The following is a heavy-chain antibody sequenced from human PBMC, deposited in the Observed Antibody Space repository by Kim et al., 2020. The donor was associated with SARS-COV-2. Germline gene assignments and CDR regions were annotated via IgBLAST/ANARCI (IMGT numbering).Heavy chain of an antibody. CDR1: GFTVSSNY. D-gene: IGHD2-21*02. V-gene: IGHV3-66*01. CDR2: IYSGGST. CDR3: ARENAASEEACGGDCWPNYFQH. Sequence: GGSLRLSYAASGFTVSSNYMSWVRQAPGKGLEWVSVIYSGGSTYYADSVKGRFTISRDNSKNTLYLQMNSLRAEDTAVCYCARENAASEEACGGDCWPNYFQHWGRGTLVTVSS. J-gene: IGHJ1*01.